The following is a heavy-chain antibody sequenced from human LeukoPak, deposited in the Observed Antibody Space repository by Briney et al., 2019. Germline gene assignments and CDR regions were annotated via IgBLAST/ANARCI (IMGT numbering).Heavy chain of an antibody. CDR1: GYSFPSYG. V-gene: IGHV1-18*01. CDR3: ARESRSGSYQHDY. J-gene: IGHJ4*02. CDR2: TSAYNGAT. D-gene: IGHD3-10*01. Sequence: ASVKVSCKASGYSFPSYGISWVRQAPGQGLEWMGWTSAYNGATIYAQRFQGRVTITTDTFTSAAYMEVRSLRSDDTAVYYCARESRSGSYQHDYWGQGTLVTVSS.